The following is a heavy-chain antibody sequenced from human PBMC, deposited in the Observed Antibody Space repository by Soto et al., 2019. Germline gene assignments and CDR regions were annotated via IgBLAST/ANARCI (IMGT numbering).Heavy chain of an antibody. CDR2: IYYSGST. J-gene: IGHJ6*02. D-gene: IGHD1-26*01. CDR1: GGSVSGGSYY. CDR3: ARDTRAPYYYYGMDV. Sequence: KTSETLSLTCTVSGGSVSGGSYYWSWIRQPPGKGPEWIGYIYYSGSTNYNPSLKSRVTISVDTSKNQFSLKLSSVTAADTAVYYCARDTRAPYYYYGMDVWGQGTTVTVSS. V-gene: IGHV4-61*01.